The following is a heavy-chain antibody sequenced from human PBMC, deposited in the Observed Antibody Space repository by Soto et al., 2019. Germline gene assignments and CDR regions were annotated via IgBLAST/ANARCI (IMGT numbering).Heavy chain of an antibody. CDR1: GFTFSDYY. V-gene: IGHV3-11*06. CDR2: ISSSSSYT. D-gene: IGHD3-10*02. Sequence: QVQLVESGGGLVKPGGSLRLSCAASGFTFSDYYMSWIRQAPGKGLEWVSYISSSSSYTNYADSVKGRFTISRDNAKNSLYLQMNSLRDEDTAVYYCARDRSVRGEYYYGMDVWGQGTTVTVSS. J-gene: IGHJ6*02. CDR3: ARDRSVRGEYYYGMDV.